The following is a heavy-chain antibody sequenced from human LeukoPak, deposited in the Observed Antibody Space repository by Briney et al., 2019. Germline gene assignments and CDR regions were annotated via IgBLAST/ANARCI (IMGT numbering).Heavy chain of an antibody. V-gene: IGHV4-59*01. CDR2: IYYSGST. J-gene: IGHJ6*03. CDR1: GGSISSYY. Sequence: SETLSLTCTVSGGSISSYYWSWIRQPPGKGLEWIGYIYYSGSTNYNPSLKSRVTISVDTSKNQFSLKLSSVTAADTAVYYCVRAGDSGYDLSFYYYYYMDVWGKGTTVTVSS. D-gene: IGHD5-12*01. CDR3: VRAGDSGYDLSFYYYYYMDV.